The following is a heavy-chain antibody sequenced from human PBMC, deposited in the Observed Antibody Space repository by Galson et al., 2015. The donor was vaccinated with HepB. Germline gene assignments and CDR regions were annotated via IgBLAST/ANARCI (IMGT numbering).Heavy chain of an antibody. CDR1: GFTFDDYA. D-gene: IGHD4-17*01. J-gene: IGHJ5*02. CDR3: ARGKPYGDYEYLWFDP. Sequence: SLRLSCATSGFTFDDYAMHWVRQAPGKGLEWVSGISWNNGSIGYADSVKGRFTISRDNAKNSLYLQMNSLRAEDTALYYCARGKPYGDYEYLWFDPWGQGTLVTVSS. V-gene: IGHV3-9*01. CDR2: ISWNNGSI.